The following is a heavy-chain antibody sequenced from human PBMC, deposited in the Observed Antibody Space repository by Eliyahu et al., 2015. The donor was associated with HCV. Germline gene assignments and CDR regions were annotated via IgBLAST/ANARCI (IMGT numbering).Heavy chain of an antibody. CDR1: GFPFSSXA. J-gene: IGHJ4*02. V-gene: IGHV3-23*01. Sequence: EVQLLXSGGGLVQPGGSLXLSCAASGFPFSSXAMSWVRQAPGKGLEWVXAISGSGGSTYYADSVKGRFTISRDNSKNTLYLQMNSLRAEDTAVYYCAKAAYYYDSSGYPFDYWGQGTLVTVSS. CDR3: AKAAYYYDSSGYPFDY. CDR2: ISGSGGST. D-gene: IGHD3-22*01.